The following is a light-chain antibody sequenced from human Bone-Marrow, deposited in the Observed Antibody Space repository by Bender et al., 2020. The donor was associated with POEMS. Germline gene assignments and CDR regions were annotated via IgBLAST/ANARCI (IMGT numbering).Light chain of an antibody. CDR3: ASYTSGSTPVI. CDR1: SSDIGSYVY. V-gene: IGLV2-14*03. J-gene: IGLJ2*01. Sequence: QSALTQPATMSVSPGQSITISCTGSSSDIGSYVYVAWYQQHPGKSPRLMIYDVTNRPSGISSRFSGSKSGNTASLTISGVQIGDEADYFCASYTSGSTPVIFGGGTKLTVL. CDR2: DVT.